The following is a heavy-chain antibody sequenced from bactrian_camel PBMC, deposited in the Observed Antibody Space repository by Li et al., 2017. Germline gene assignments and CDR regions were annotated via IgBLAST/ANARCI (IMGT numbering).Heavy chain of an antibody. CDR1: ILDRGDYC. Sequence: VQLVESGGGSVQAGESLRLSCVAAILDRGDYCMGWIRQAPGKGREGVAASYPGAGVLDYSDSVKGRFAISRDSAKNTLYLQMNNLQPEDTAMYYCAADVGSMSRVMTLLAWVKGPRSPSP. D-gene: IGHD2*01. J-gene: IGHJ4*01. V-gene: IGHV3S1*01. CDR2: SYPGAGVL.